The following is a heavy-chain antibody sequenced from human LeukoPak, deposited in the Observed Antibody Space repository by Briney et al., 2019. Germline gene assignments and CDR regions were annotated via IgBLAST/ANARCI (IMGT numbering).Heavy chain of an antibody. CDR1: GGSISSGSYY. Sequence: SETLSLICTVSGGSISSGSYYWSWIRQPAGKGLEWIGRIYTSGSTNYNPSLKSRVTISVDTSKNQFSLKLSSVTAADTAVYYCAREGESYTVSPLDYWGQGTLVTVSS. V-gene: IGHV4-61*02. CDR2: IYTSGST. J-gene: IGHJ4*02. D-gene: IGHD1-26*01. CDR3: AREGESYTVSPLDY.